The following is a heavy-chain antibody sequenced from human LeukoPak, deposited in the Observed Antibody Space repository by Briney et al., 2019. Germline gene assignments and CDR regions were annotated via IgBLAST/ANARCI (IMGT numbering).Heavy chain of an antibody. CDR2: VNRDGSET. Sequence: GGSLRLSCAVSGFTLSNHWMTWVRQVPGRGPEWVANVNRDGSETYYLDSVKGRFTISRDNAKSSLNLQMNSLRAEDTALYYCVRNNAMDVWGQGTAVIVSS. J-gene: IGHJ6*02. CDR3: VRNNAMDV. CDR1: GFTLSNHW. D-gene: IGHD2-8*01. V-gene: IGHV3-7*03.